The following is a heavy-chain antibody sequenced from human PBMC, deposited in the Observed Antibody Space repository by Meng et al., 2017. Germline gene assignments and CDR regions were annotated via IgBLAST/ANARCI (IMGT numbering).Heavy chain of an antibody. CDR2: INPSGGST. V-gene: IGHV1-46*01. CDR3: ARVPLRFYKWNDLPDY. D-gene: IGHD1-1*01. CDR1: GYTVTSYY. Sequence: ASVKVSCKASGYTVTSYYMHWVRQAPGQGLEWMGIINPSGGSTSYAQKFQGRVTMTRDTSTSTVYMELSSLRTEDTAVYYCARVPLRFYKWNDLPDYWGQGTLVTVSS. J-gene: IGHJ4*02.